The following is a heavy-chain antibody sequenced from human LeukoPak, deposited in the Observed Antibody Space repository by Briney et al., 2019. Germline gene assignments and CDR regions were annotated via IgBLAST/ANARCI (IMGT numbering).Heavy chain of an antibody. J-gene: IGHJ4*02. CDR2: ISCNSGSI. CDR3: ARDESREPYYFDY. V-gene: IGHV3-9*01. CDR1: GFTFDDYA. Sequence: GGSLRLSCAASGFTFDDYAMHWVRQAPGKGLEWVSGISCNSGSIGYADSVKGRFTISRDNAKNSLYLQMNSLRAEDTALYYCARDESREPYYFDYWGQGTLVTVSS. D-gene: IGHD1-14*01.